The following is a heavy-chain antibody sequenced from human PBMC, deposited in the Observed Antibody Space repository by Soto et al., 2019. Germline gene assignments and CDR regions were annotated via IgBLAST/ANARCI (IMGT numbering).Heavy chain of an antibody. CDR3: ATEGFWSGYPTLDC. J-gene: IGHJ4*02. Sequence: QLQLQESGPGLVKPSETLSLTCTVSGGSISSSSYYWGWIRQPPGKGLEWIGSIYYSGSTYYNPSLKSRVTISVDTSKTQFSLKLSSVTAADTAVYYCATEGFWSGYPTLDCWGQGTLVTVSS. D-gene: IGHD3-3*01. CDR2: IYYSGST. CDR1: GGSISSSSYY. V-gene: IGHV4-39*01.